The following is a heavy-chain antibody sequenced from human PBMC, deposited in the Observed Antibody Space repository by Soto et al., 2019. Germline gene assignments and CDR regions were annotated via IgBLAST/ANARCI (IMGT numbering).Heavy chain of an antibody. J-gene: IGHJ4*02. Sequence: SRALSLTCAISGDSVSRNSAAWNWIRQSPSRGLEWLGRTYYRSKWYKDYAVSVKSRITINPDTSKKQFSLQLNSVTPEDTAVYXCARGDSSGWSRGGFDYWGQGTLVTVSS. CDR3: ARGDSSGWSRGGFDY. V-gene: IGHV6-1*01. CDR2: TYYRSKWYK. CDR1: GDSVSRNSAA. D-gene: IGHD6-19*01.